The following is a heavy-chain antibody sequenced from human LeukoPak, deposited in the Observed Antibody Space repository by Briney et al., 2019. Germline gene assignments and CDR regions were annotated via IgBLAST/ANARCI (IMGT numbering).Heavy chain of an antibody. V-gene: IGHV4-39*07. J-gene: IGHJ2*01. D-gene: IGHD1-26*01. CDR2: IYDSGST. CDR1: GGSISSSSYY. Sequence: PSETLSLTCTVSGGSISSSSYYWGWIRQPPGKGLEWIGIIYDSGSTYYNPSLKSRVTISVDTSKNQFSLKLSSVTAADTAVYYCARPYQSSGSWAHPPWYFDLWGRGTLVTVSS. CDR3: ARPYQSSGSWAHPPWYFDL.